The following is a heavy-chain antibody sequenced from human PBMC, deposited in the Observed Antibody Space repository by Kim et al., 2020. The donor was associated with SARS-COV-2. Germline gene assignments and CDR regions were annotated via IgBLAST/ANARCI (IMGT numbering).Heavy chain of an antibody. CDR3: ARCPLSMTMVRGMITTTLFDYYNMDA. CDR2: ISSGSTTV. Sequence: GGSLRLSCTVSGFNFNSYSMNWVRQAPGKGLEWVSYISSGSTTVYYAGSVRGRFTISRDNAKNSLFLQMNSLRDDDTAVYYCARCPLSMTMVRGMITTTLFDYYNMDAWGQGTTVTVSS. D-gene: IGHD3-10*01. CDR1: GFNFNSYS. J-gene: IGHJ6*02. V-gene: IGHV3-48*02.